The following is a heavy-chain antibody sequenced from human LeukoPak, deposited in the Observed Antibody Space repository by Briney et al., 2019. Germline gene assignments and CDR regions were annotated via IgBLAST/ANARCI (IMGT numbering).Heavy chain of an antibody. V-gene: IGHV4-31*03. D-gene: IGHD6-6*01. CDR1: GGSISSGGYY. J-gene: IGHJ6*02. CDR2: IYYSGST. CDR3: ARARSAIAARGYYYGMDV. Sequence: SETLSLTCTVSGGSISSGGYYWSWIRQHPGKGLEWIGYIYYSGSTYYNPSLKSRVTISVDTSKNQFSLKLSSVTAADTAVYYCARARSAIAARGYYYGMDVWGQGTTVTVSS.